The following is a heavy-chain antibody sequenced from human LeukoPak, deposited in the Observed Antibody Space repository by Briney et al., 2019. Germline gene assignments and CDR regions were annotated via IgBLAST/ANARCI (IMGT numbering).Heavy chain of an antibody. CDR1: GLTVSSNY. D-gene: IGHD3-3*01. CDR3: ARAHDFWSGYGGNYMDV. CDR2: ITSFGSDI. V-gene: IGHV3-21*01. J-gene: IGHJ6*03. Sequence: GGSLRLSCAVSGLTVSSNYMSWVRQAPGKGLEWVSSITSFGSDIYYADSVKGRFTISRDDGKNSLYLQMNSLGAEDSAVYYCARAHDFWSGYGGNYMDVWGKGTTVTVSS.